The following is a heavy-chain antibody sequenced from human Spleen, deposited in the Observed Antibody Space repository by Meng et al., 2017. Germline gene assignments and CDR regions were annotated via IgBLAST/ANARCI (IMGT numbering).Heavy chain of an antibody. Sequence: GESLKISCAASGFTFSSYAMSWVRQAPGKGLEWVSAISGSGGSTYYADSVKGRFTISRDNSKNTLYLQMNSLRAEDTAVYYCARDGWIGPLGVSYWYFDLWGRGTLVTVSS. CDR1: GFTFSSYA. CDR3: ARDGWIGPLGVSYWYFDL. V-gene: IGHV3-23*01. D-gene: IGHD5-12*01. J-gene: IGHJ2*01. CDR2: ISGSGGST.